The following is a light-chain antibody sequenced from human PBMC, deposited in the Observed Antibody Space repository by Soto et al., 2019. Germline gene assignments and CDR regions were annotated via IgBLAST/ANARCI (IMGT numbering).Light chain of an antibody. Sequence: DIQMTQSPSTLSASVGDGVTITCRASQSIGFWLAWYQQKPGKAHKLLIYKATNLQSGVPSRFSGSRSGTDFSLTISSLQPVDSATYFCQQYNDFQYTFGPGTKLE. CDR1: QSIGFW. J-gene: IGKJ2*01. V-gene: IGKV1-5*03. CDR3: QQYNDFQYT. CDR2: KAT.